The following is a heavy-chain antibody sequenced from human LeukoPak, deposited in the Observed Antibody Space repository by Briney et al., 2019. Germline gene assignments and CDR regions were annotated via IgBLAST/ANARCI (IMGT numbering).Heavy chain of an antibody. J-gene: IGHJ6*02. CDR2: IYDTGST. CDR3: AIHLGRQSSAWQWGPKQNYHHGMDV. D-gene: IGHD6-19*01. CDR1: GASITSDF. V-gene: IGHV4-59*08. Sequence: PWESLSLTCTVSGASITSDFWDWIRQSPGKGPEWIGYIYDTGSTNYTPTLRGRVTISADRSKNQFSLKLNSVTAADTAVYYCAIHLGRQSSAWQWGPKQNYHHGMDVWGQGTTVTVSS.